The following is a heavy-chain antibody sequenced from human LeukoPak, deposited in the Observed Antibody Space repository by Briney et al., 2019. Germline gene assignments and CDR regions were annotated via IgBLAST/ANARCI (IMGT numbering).Heavy chain of an antibody. CDR3: ASRTIAAAGWGDDAFDI. CDR2: IYYSGST. Sequence: TSETLSLTCTVSGGSISSYYWSWVRQPPGKGLEWIGYIYYSGSTNYNPSLKSRVTISVDTSKNQFSLKLSSVTAADTAVYYCASRTIAAAGWGDDAFDIWGQRTMVTVSS. CDR1: GGSISSYY. V-gene: IGHV4-59*01. J-gene: IGHJ3*02. D-gene: IGHD6-13*01.